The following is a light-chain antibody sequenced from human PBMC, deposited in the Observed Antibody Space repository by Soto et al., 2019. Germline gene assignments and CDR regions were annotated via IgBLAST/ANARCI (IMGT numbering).Light chain of an antibody. CDR2: AAS. CDR1: QSISSY. J-gene: IGKJ5*01. Sequence: DIQMTQSPSSLSASVGDRVTITCRASQSISSYLNWYQHNPGRAPKLLIYAASILHGGVPPRFSGSGVGTYFTLTINGLQPEDFTAYYCQQSYDTPITFGQGTRLEI. CDR3: QQSYDTPIT. V-gene: IGKV1-39*01.